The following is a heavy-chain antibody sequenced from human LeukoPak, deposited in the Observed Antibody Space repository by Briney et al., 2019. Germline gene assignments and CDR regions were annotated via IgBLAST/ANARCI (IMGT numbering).Heavy chain of an antibody. CDR2: IWYDGTKK. D-gene: IGHD3-16*01. Sequence: GRSLRLSCAASGMTFSSYGMHWVRQAPGKGLEWVAVIWYDGTKKYYVDSVKGRFTISRDNSKNTLYLQVNSLRAEDTAVYYCARGLGEFYFDLWGPGTLVTVSS. V-gene: IGHV3-33*01. J-gene: IGHJ4*02. CDR3: ARGLGEFYFDL. CDR1: GMTFSSYG.